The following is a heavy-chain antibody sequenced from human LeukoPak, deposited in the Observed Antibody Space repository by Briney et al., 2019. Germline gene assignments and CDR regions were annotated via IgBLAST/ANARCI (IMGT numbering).Heavy chain of an antibody. CDR1: GFTFSDYY. J-gene: IGHJ4*02. CDR2: ISSGGSTI. D-gene: IGHD3-10*01. CDR3: AKAKSMVQPEYFDY. Sequence: GGSLRLSCAVSGFTFSDYYMSWIRQAPGKGLEWVSYISSGGSTISYADSVKGRFTISRDNAENSLYLQMNSLRAEDTAVYYCAKAKSMVQPEYFDYWGQGTLVTVSS. V-gene: IGHV3-11*01.